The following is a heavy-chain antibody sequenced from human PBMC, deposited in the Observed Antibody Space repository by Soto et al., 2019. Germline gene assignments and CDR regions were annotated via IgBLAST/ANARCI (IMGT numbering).Heavy chain of an antibody. V-gene: IGHV4-31*03. CDR2: IYYSGST. D-gene: IGHD3-10*01. CDR1: GGSISSGGYY. CDR3: ARYGSGSYYNDY. Sequence: SETLSLTCTVSGGSISSGGYYWSWIRQHPGKGLEWIGYIYYSGSTYYNPSLKSRVTISVDTSKNQFSLKLSSVTAADTAVYYCARYGSGSYYNDYWGQGTLVT. J-gene: IGHJ4*02.